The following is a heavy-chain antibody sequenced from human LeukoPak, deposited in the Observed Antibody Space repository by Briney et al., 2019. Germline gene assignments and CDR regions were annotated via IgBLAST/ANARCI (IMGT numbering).Heavy chain of an antibody. CDR1: GYTFTSYA. J-gene: IGHJ4*02. D-gene: IGHD3-3*01. Sequence: GASVEVSCKASGYTFTSYAMSWVRQAPGQGLEWMGWINTNTGNPTYAQGFTGRFVFSLDTSVSTAYLQISSLKAEDTAVYYCARAYYDFWSGPGVIDYWGQGTLVTVSS. CDR3: ARAYYDFWSGPGVIDY. CDR2: INTNTGNP. V-gene: IGHV7-4-1*02.